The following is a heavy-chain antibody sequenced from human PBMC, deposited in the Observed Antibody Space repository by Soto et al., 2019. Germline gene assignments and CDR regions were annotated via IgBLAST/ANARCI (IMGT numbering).Heavy chain of an antibody. Sequence: SETLSLTCTVSGVSISSSSYYWGWIRQPPGKGLEWIGSIYYSGSTYYNPSLKSRVTISVDTSKNQFSLKLSSVTAADTAVYYCARHVYYDILTGYYVWFDPWGQGTLVTVSS. D-gene: IGHD3-9*01. CDR2: IYYSGST. CDR3: ARHVYYDILTGYYVWFDP. CDR1: GVSISSSSYY. V-gene: IGHV4-39*01. J-gene: IGHJ5*02.